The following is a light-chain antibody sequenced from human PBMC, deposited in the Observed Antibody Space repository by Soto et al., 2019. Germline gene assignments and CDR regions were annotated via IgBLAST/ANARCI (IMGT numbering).Light chain of an antibody. V-gene: IGKV1-5*03. J-gene: IGKJ1*01. CDR2: KAS. CDR1: QSISSW. Sequence: DIQMTQSPSTLSASVGDRVTITCRASQSISSWLAWYQQNPGKAPKLLIYKASCLESGVPSRFSGSGSGTDFTLTISSLQPDDFATYYCQQYNSYSAWTFGQGTKVEIK. CDR3: QQYNSYSAWT.